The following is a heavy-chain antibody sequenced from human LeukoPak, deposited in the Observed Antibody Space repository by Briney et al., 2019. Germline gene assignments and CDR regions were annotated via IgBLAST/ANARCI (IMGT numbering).Heavy chain of an antibody. CDR1: GFTFSHYS. Sequence: GGSLRLSCAASGFTFSHYSMNWVRQAPGKGLEWVSYISSSSSTIYYADSVKGRFTISRDNAKNSLYLQMNSLRAEDTAVYYCARDMGTETDAFDFWGQGTLVTVSS. CDR3: ARDMGTETDAFDF. V-gene: IGHV3-48*04. J-gene: IGHJ3*01. CDR2: ISSSSSTI. D-gene: IGHD2-21*02.